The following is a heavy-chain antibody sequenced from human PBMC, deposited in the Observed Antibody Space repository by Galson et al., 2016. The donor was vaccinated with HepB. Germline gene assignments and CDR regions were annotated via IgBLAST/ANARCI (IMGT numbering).Heavy chain of an antibody. CDR2: INPNSGAA. D-gene: IGHD3-10*01. J-gene: IGHJ4*02. CDR3: ARGRDYMGRRGFDY. CDR1: GYTFNAFY. Sequence: SVKVSCKASGYTFNAFYIHWVRQAPGQGLEWMGRINPNSGAANFAQKFQGRVTMTRDTSITTVDIELSSLTSDDTAVYSCARGRDYMGRRGFDYWGQGTLVTVSS. V-gene: IGHV1-2*06.